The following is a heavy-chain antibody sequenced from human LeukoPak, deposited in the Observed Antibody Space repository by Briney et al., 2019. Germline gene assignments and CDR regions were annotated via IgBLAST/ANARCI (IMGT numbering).Heavy chain of an antibody. Sequence: GGSLRLSCAASGFTFTTYWITWVRQPPGKGLEWVAHLNQDGGGKYYVDSVRGRFTISRDNAKNSVDLLMNNVRAEDTAVYYCARAAPYDCSSTACTLMDYWGHGTLVTVSS. J-gene: IGHJ4*01. V-gene: IGHV3-7*01. CDR2: LNQDGGGK. D-gene: IGHD2-2*01. CDR1: GFTFTTYW. CDR3: ARAAPYDCSSTACTLMDY.